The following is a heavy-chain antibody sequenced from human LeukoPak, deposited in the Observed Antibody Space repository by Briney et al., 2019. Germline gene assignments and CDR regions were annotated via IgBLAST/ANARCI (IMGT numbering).Heavy chain of an antibody. CDR1: GYTFTSYG. D-gene: IGHD3-10*01. CDR2: VSAYNGNT. V-gene: IGHV1-18*01. Sequence: ASVKVSCKASGYTFTSYGISWVRQAPGQGLEWMGWVSAYNGNTNYAQKLQGRVTMTTDTSTSTAYMELRSLRSDDTAVYYCARAETYYYGSGSYYKLVAYYYYMDVWGKGTTVTVSS. J-gene: IGHJ6*03. CDR3: ARAETYYYGSGSYYKLVAYYYYMDV.